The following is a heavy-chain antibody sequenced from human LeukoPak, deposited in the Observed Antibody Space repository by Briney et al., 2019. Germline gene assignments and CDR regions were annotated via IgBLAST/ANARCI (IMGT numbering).Heavy chain of an antibody. CDR1: GGSISGYY. J-gene: IGHJ5*02. Sequence: SETLSLTCSVSGGSISGYYWSWIRQPPGKGLEWIGYIYYSGSTNYNPSLKSRVTISVDTSKNQFSLKLSSVTAADTAVYYCARSSLPFLEWGNWFDPWGQGTLVTVSS. CDR3: ARSSLPFLEWGNWFDP. D-gene: IGHD3-3*01. CDR2: IYYSGST. V-gene: IGHV4-59*01.